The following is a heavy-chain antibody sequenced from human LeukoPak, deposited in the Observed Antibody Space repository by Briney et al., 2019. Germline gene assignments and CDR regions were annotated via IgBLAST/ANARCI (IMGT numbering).Heavy chain of an antibody. CDR3: ARRRDRDGYNYWYYYYYMDV. CDR2: IYYSGCT. CDR1: GGSISSYY. Sequence: NPSETLSLTCTVSGGSISSYYWSWIRQPPGKGLEWIGYIYYSGCTNYNPSLKSRVTISVDTSKNQFSLKLSSVTAADTAVYYCARRRDRDGYNYWYYYYYMDVWGKGTTVTVSS. D-gene: IGHD5-24*01. V-gene: IGHV4-59*01. J-gene: IGHJ6*03.